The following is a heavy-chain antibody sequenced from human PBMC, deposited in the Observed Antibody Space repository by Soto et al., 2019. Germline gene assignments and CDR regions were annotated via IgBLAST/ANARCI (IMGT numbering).Heavy chain of an antibody. V-gene: IGHV1-8*01. D-gene: IGHD2-2*01. CDR2: MNPNNGNT. CDR3: ARDGQPCSSTSCYADPFDY. CDR1: GYTFTSYD. J-gene: IGHJ4*02. Sequence: ASVKVSCKASGYTFTSYDINWVRQATGQGLEWMGWMNPNNGNTDYAQKFQGRVTMTRDTSTSTAYMELRSLRSDDTAVYYCARDGQPCSSTSCYADPFDYWGQGTLVPVSS.